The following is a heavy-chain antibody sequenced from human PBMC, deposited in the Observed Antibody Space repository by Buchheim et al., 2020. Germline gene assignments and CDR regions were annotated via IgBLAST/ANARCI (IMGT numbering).Heavy chain of an antibody. J-gene: IGHJ5*02. D-gene: IGHD3-3*01. CDR2: INHSGST. CDR3: ASRSQYGQSDDTIFFNWFDP. Sequence: QVQLQQWGAGLLKPSETLSLTCAVYGGSFSGYYWSWIRQPPGKGLEWIGEINHSGSTNYNPSLKSRVTISVDTSKNQFSLKLSSVTAADTAVYYCASRSQYGQSDDTIFFNWFDPWGQGTL. V-gene: IGHV4-34*01. CDR1: GGSFSGYY.